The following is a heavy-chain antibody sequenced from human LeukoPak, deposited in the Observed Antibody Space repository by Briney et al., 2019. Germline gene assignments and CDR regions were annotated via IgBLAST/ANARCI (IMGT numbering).Heavy chain of an antibody. J-gene: IGHJ4*02. CDR2: IYSSGSA. CDR1: GGSITTYY. CDR3: ARTRTYADYADF. D-gene: IGHD4-17*01. Sequence: PSETLSLTCTVSGGSITTYYWSWIRQPPGKGLEWIGFIYSSGSANYNPSLMSRVTMSVDTSKNQFSLKLSSVTAADTAVYYCARTRTYADYADFWGQGTLVTVPS. V-gene: IGHV4-59*01.